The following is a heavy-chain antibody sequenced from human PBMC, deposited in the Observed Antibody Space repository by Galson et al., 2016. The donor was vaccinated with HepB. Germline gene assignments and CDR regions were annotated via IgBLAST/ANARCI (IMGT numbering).Heavy chain of an antibody. Sequence: SLRLSCAASGFTFGRYAMSWVRQAPGKGLEWVSAISGDGGSTYYAGSVQGRFTSSRDRSTNTMYLQMNSLRTDDTAVYYCARFTQEWLDRVYYFDYWGREPWSPSAQ. CDR2: ISGDGGST. V-gene: IGHV3-23*01. D-gene: IGHD6-19*01. CDR1: GFTFGRYA. J-gene: IGHJ4*02. CDR3: ARFTQEWLDRVYYFDY.